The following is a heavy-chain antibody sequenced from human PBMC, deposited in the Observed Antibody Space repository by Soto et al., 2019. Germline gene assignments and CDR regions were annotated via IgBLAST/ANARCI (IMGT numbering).Heavy chain of an antibody. CDR2: ISSNGGST. D-gene: IGHD3-10*01. CDR1: GFTFSSYA. CDR3: ARDPAPNYYGSGSFDY. J-gene: IGHJ4*02. V-gene: IGHV3-64*01. Sequence: GGSLRLSCAASGFTFSSYAMHWVRQAPGKGLEYVSAISSNGGSTYYANSVKGRFTISRDNSKNTLYLQMGSLRAEDMAVYYCARDPAPNYYGSGSFDYWGQGTLVTVSS.